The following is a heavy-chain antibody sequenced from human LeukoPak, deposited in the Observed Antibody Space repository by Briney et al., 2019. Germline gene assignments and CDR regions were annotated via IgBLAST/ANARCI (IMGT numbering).Heavy chain of an antibody. CDR1: GGSISSGDYN. CDR2: IYYSGST. Sequence: SQTLSLTCTVSGGSISSGDYNWNWIRQPPGKGLEWIGYIYYSGSTYYNPSLKSRVTISVDTSKNQFSLRLTSVAAADTAVYYCARGNYYVDYWGQGTLVTVSS. V-gene: IGHV4-30-4*01. J-gene: IGHJ4*02. CDR3: ARGNYYVDY.